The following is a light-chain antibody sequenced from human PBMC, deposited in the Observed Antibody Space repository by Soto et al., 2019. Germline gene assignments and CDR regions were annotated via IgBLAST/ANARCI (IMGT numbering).Light chain of an antibody. J-gene: IGKJ3*01. CDR3: QQRSNWPPWT. CDR2: DAS. V-gene: IGKV3-11*01. Sequence: EVVLTQSPATLSLSPGERATLSCRASQSVDTYLAWYQQKPGQPPRLLIYDASNRATGIPARFSGSGSGTDFTLTIPTLEPEDFAVYYCQQRSNWPPWTFGPGTKV. CDR1: QSVDTY.